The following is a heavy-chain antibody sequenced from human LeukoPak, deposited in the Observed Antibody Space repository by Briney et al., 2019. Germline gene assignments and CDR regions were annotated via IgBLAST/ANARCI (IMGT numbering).Heavy chain of an antibody. J-gene: IGHJ4*02. CDR2: IYYTGST. CDR3: ARYYCSNGVCSGFDH. Sequence: PSETLSLTCTVSGGSINNYWWSWIRQPPGKGLEWIGYIYYTGSTNYNPSLKSRVTMSVDTSKIQFSLKLSSVTTADTAVYFCARYYCSNGVCSGFDHWGQGTLVTVSS. CDR1: GGSINNYW. D-gene: IGHD2-8*01. V-gene: IGHV4-59*01.